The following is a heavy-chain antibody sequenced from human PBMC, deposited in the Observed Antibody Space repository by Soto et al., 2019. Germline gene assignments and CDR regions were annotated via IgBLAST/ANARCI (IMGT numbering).Heavy chain of an antibody. D-gene: IGHD4-4*01. Sequence: ASEPLSLTWAVAGGSMRSGGDSGTWIRKPPGKGLEWIGYIYHSGGTYYNQSLKSRVTISIDRSKNQFSLKISSMTAEDTAIYHCAKERDYSNYHRKVFDYWGQGTLVTVSS. CDR2: IYHSGGT. CDR1: GGSMRSGGDS. CDR3: AKERDYSNYHRKVFDY. J-gene: IGHJ4*02. V-gene: IGHV4-30-2*01.